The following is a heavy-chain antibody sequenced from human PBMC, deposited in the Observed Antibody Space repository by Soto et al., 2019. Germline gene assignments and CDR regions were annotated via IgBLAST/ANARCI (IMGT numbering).Heavy chain of an antibody. J-gene: IGHJ6*02. CDR3: AKVALYYDFWSGLLQGNYYYYYGMDV. CDR1: GFTFSSYG. CDR2: ISYDGSNK. Sequence: GGSLRLSCAASGFTFSSYGMHRVRQAPGKGLEWVAVISYDGSNKYYADSVKGRFTISRDNSKNTLYLQMNSLRAEDTAVYYCAKVALYYDFWSGLLQGNYYYYYGMDVWGQGTTVTVSS. D-gene: IGHD3-3*01. V-gene: IGHV3-30*18.